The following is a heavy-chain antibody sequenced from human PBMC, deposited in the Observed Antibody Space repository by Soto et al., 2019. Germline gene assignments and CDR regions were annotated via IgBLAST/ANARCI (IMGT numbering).Heavy chain of an antibody. CDR3: ARASSSSSAADE. J-gene: IGHJ4*02. V-gene: IGHV4-59*12. Sequence: TSETLSLTCTVSGGSISSYYWSWIRQPPGKGLEWIGYIYYSGSTYYNPSLKSRVTISVDTSKNQFALKLSSVTAADTAVYDCARASSSSSAADEWGQGTLVTVSS. CDR2: IYYSGST. CDR1: GGSISSYY. D-gene: IGHD6-6*01.